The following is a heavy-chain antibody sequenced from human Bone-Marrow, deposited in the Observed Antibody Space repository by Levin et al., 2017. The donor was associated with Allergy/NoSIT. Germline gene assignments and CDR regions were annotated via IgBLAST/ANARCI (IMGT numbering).Heavy chain of an antibody. V-gene: IGHV3-33*01. Sequence: PGGSLRLSCATSGFTFTNYGMHWVRQAPGKGLEWVALIWFDGSNENYADSVKGRFTISRDNSKNTLSLQMNSLRAEDTAVYYCARDEDYGVTGYFDTWGQGTLVTVSS. CDR1: GFTFTNYG. CDR3: ARDEDYGVTGYFDT. CDR2: IWFDGSNE. D-gene: IGHD4-17*01. J-gene: IGHJ5*02.